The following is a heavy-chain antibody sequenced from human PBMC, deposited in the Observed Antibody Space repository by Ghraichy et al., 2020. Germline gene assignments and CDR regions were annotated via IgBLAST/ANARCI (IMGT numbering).Heavy chain of an antibody. CDR3: ARDLVAVAGTDMGTDY. J-gene: IGHJ4*02. V-gene: IGHV1-18*01. Sequence: ASVKVSCKASGYTFTSYGISWVRQAPGQGLEWMGWISAYNGNTNYAQKLQGRVTMTTDTSTSTAYMELRSLRSDDTAVYYCARDLVAVAGTDMGTDYWGQGTLVTVSS. CDR2: ISAYNGNT. CDR1: GYTFTSYG. D-gene: IGHD6-19*01.